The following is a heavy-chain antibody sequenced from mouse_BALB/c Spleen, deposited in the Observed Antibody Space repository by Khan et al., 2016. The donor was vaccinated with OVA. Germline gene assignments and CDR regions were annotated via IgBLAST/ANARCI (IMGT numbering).Heavy chain of an antibody. CDR1: GYTFTSYY. Sequence: QVRLQQSGAELVKPGASVKLSCKASGYTFTSYYMYWVKQRPGQGLVWIGEFNPNNGGTNFNEKFKSKATLTVDKSSSTAYMQLNTLTSEDSAVYYCTRSGYGSFAYWGQGTLVTVSA. V-gene: IGHV1S81*02. CDR2: FNPNNGGT. D-gene: IGHD2-2*01. J-gene: IGHJ3*01. CDR3: TRSGYGSFAY.